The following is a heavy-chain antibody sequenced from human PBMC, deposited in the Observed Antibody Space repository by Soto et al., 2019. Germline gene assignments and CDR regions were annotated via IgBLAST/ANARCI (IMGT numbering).Heavy chain of an antibody. V-gene: IGHV4-61*08. CDR1: GNSVSRGDYY. CDR3: ARIPVDTYMIYWSDP. D-gene: IGHD3-16*01. Sequence: PSETLSPTGSVSGNSVSRGDYYWSWIRQPPGKGLEWIGHVYFSGSTNYIPSLKSRLTMSVDTAKNQFSLKLNSVTAADTAVYYCARIPVDTYMIYWSDPWGQGTQVTVSS. CDR2: VYFSGST. J-gene: IGHJ5*02.